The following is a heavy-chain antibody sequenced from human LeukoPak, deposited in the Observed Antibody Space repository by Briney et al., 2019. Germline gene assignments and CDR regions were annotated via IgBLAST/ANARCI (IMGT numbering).Heavy chain of an antibody. Sequence: SVTLSLTCAVYGGSFSGYYWSWIRQPPGKGLEWIGEINHSGSTNYNPSLKSRVTISVDTSKNQFPLKLSSVTAADTAVYYCARGITCDYWGQGTLVTVSS. V-gene: IGHV4-34*01. CDR1: GGSFSGYY. D-gene: IGHD3-10*01. J-gene: IGHJ4*02. CDR3: ARGITCDY. CDR2: INHSGST.